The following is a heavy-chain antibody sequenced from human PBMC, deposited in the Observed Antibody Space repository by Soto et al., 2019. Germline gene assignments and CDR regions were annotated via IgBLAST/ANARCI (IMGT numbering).Heavy chain of an antibody. CDR3: AYSTGWYRHDV. CDR2: ILHSGET. V-gene: IGHV4-4*02. D-gene: IGHD6-19*01. J-gene: IGHJ3*01. Sequence: QVQLQESGPGLVKPSGTLSLTCAVSGDSITNSRWWTWVRQPPGKGLEWIGDILHSGETNYNPSLKSRVFRSVDKSQNQFSLRVSSVTAADTAVYYCAYSTGWYRHDVWGQGTLVTVSS. CDR1: GDSITNSRW.